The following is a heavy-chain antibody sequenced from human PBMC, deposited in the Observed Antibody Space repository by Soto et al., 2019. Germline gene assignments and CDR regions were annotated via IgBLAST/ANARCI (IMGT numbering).Heavy chain of an antibody. Sequence: ASVKVSCKASGYTFTSYDINWVRRATGQGLEWMGWMNPNSGNTGYAQKFQGRVTMTRNTSTSTAYMELSSLRSDDTAVYYCARVLADIVLMVYASYFDYWGQGTLVTVSS. CDR1: GYTFTSYD. V-gene: IGHV1-8*01. J-gene: IGHJ4*02. CDR3: ARVLADIVLMVYASYFDY. CDR2: MNPNSGNT. D-gene: IGHD2-8*01.